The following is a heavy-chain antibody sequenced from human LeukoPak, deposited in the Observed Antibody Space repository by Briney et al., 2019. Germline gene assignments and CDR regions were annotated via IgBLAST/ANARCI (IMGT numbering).Heavy chain of an antibody. CDR1: GYTFTSYD. J-gene: IGHJ4*02. CDR3: ASAASYYGFWSGDSYYFDY. Sequence: ASVKVPCKASGYTFTSYDINWVRQATGQGLEWMGWMNPNSGNTGYAQKFQGRVTITRNTSISTAYMELSSLRSEDTAVYYCASAASYYGFWSGDSYYFDYWGQGALVTVSS. CDR2: MNPNSGNT. D-gene: IGHD3-3*01. V-gene: IGHV1-8*03.